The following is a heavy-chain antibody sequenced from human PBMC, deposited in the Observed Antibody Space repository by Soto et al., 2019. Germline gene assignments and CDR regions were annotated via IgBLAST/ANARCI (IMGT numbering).Heavy chain of an antibody. CDR2: INAGNGNT. V-gene: IGHV1-3*01. CDR3: ARLGIAAAGMEYYFDY. CDR1: GYTFTSYA. D-gene: IGHD6-13*01. J-gene: IGHJ4*02. Sequence: ASVKVSCKASGYTFTSYAMHWVRQAPGQRLEWMGWINAGNGNTKYSQKFQGRVTITRDTSASTAYMELSSLRSEDTAVYYCARLGIAAAGMEYYFDYWGQGTLVTVSS.